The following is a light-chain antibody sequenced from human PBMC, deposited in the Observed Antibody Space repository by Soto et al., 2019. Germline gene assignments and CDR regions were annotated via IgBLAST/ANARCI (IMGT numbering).Light chain of an antibody. CDR2: GAS. CDR1: QSIRSL. CDR3: QQYNNWPIT. J-gene: IGKJ5*01. V-gene: IGKV3-15*01. Sequence: EVVLTQSPATLSVSPGERASLSCRAAQSIRSLLAWYRHKPGQAPRLLIYGASTRATAIPARFTGSGSGTEFTLTISSLQSEDFAVYYCQQYNNWPITFGPGTRLEI.